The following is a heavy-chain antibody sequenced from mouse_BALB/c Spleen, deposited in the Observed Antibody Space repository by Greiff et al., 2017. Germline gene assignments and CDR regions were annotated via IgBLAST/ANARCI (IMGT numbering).Heavy chain of an antibody. CDR1: GFTFSSYA. CDR2: ISSGGST. Sequence: DVKLVESGGGLVKPGGSLKLSCAASGFTFSSYAMSWVRQTPEKRLEWVASISSGGSTYYPDSVKGRFTISRDNARNILYLQMSSLRSEDTAMYYCARGWGKDWYFDVWGAGTTVTVSS. CDR3: ARGWGKDWYFDV. V-gene: IGHV5-6-5*01. J-gene: IGHJ1*01. D-gene: IGHD1-3*01.